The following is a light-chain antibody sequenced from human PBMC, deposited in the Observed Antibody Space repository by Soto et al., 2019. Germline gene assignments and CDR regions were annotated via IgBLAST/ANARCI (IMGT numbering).Light chain of an antibody. V-gene: IGKV3-20*01. CDR1: QSVPNRF. Sequence: EIVLTQSPGTLSLSPGERATLSCRASQSVPNRFLAWYQQKPGQAPRLLIYDASSRATGIPDRFSGSGSGTEFTLTISSLQSEDFAVYYCQQYGSSLITFGQGTRLE. CDR3: QQYGSSLIT. J-gene: IGKJ5*01. CDR2: DAS.